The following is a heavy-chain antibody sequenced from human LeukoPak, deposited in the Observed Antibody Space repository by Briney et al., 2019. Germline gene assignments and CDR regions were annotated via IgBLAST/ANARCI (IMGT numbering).Heavy chain of an antibody. CDR3: ASVCDRYLPELLYGMDV. CDR1: GGSVSSGSYY. Sequence: SETLSLTCTVSGGSVSSGSYYWSWIRQPPGTGLEWIGYIYYSGSTNYNPSLKSRVTISVDTSKNQFSLKLSSVTAADTAVYYCASVCDRYLPELLYGMDVWGQGTTVTVSS. CDR2: IYYSGST. D-gene: IGHD1-14*01. V-gene: IGHV4-61*01. J-gene: IGHJ6*02.